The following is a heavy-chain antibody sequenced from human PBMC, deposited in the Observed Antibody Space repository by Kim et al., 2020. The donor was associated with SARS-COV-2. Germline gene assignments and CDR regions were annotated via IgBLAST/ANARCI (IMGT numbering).Heavy chain of an antibody. J-gene: IGHJ4*02. Sequence: AGPVQGRFTISRDKSKNTLYLQMNSLRAEDTAVYYCAKDHYGDRSYYFDYWGQGTLVTVSS. CDR3: AKDHYGDRSYYFDY. D-gene: IGHD4-17*01. V-gene: IGHV3-23*01.